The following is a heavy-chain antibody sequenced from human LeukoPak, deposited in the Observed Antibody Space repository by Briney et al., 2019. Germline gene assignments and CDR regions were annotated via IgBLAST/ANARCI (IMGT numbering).Heavy chain of an antibody. V-gene: IGHV4-34*01. CDR2: INHSGST. D-gene: IGHD3-22*01. CDR1: GGSFSGYY. CDR3: ARALRTHYYDSSGYSDY. Sequence: PSETLSLTCAVYGGSFSGYYWSWIRQPPGKGLEWIGEINHSGSTNYNPSLKSRVTISVDTSKNQFSLKLSSVTAADTAVYYCARALRTHYYDSSGYSDYWGQGTLVTVSS. J-gene: IGHJ4*02.